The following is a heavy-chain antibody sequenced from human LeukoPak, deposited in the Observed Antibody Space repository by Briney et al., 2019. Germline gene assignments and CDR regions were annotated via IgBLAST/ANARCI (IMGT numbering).Heavy chain of an antibody. CDR3: ARHVHSSSWFDY. J-gene: IGHJ4*02. CDR1: GGSISNYY. V-gene: IGHV4-59*08. Sequence: SETLSLTCTVSGGSISNYYWSWIRQPPGKGLEWIGYIYYSGSTNYNPSLKSRVTISVDTSKNQFSLKLSSVTAADTAVYYCARHVHSSSWFDYWGQGTLVTVSS. CDR2: IYYSGST. D-gene: IGHD6-13*01.